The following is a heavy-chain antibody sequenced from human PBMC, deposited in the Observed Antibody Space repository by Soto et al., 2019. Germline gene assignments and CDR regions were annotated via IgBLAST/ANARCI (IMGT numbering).Heavy chain of an antibody. CDR2: INAGNGNT. Sequence: QVQLVQSGAEVEKPGASVKVSCKASGYTFTNYAVHWVRQAPGQRLEWMGWINAGNGNTRFSQNLQGRVTINRDTSGRTVYIELSSLRSEDTAVYYCARGHLAVVPVASWFYYMDVWGKGTTVTVSS. D-gene: IGHD2-2*01. V-gene: IGHV1-3*01. CDR1: GYTFTNYA. CDR3: ARGHLAVVPVASWFYYMDV. J-gene: IGHJ6*03.